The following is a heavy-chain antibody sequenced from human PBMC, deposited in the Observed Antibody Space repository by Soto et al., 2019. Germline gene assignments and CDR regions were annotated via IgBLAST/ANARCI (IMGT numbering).Heavy chain of an antibody. V-gene: IGHV3-30-3*01. J-gene: IGHJ4*02. CDR3: ARPPVDTAMVTVGFDY. CDR1: GFTFSSYA. CDR2: ISYDGSNK. Sequence: GGSLRLSCAASGFTFSSYAMHWVRQAPGKGLEWVAVISYDGSNKYYADSVKGRFTISRDNSKNTLYLQMNSLRAEDTAVYYCARPPVDTAMVTVGFDYWGQGTLVTVSS. D-gene: IGHD5-18*01.